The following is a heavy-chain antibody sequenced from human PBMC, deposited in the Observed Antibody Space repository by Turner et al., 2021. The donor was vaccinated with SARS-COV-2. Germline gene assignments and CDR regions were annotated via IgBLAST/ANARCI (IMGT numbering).Heavy chain of an antibody. V-gene: IGHV4-39*01. CDR2: IYYSGST. CDR3: ASTVWLRGAFDI. J-gene: IGHJ3*02. Sequence: QLQLQESGPGLVKPSETLSLTCTVSGGSISSSSYYWGWIRQPPGTGLEWIGSIYYSGSTYYNPSLKSRVTTSVDTSKNQFSLKMSSVTAADTAVYYCASTVWLRGAFDIWGQGTMVTVSS. CDR1: GGSISSSSYY. D-gene: IGHD5-18*01.